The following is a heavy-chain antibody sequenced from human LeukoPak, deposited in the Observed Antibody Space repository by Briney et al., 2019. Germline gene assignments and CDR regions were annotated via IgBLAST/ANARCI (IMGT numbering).Heavy chain of an antibody. D-gene: IGHD3-16*02. V-gene: IGHV3-21*01. J-gene: IGHJ4*02. Sequence: GGSLKLSCAASGFTFSSYSMNWVRQAPGKGLEWVSSISTNSSYIYYADSVKGRFTISRDNAQNSLYLQMNSLRAEDTAVYYCARGGVIVFDYLGQGTLGTV. CDR1: GFTFSSYS. CDR2: ISTNSSYI. CDR3: ARGGVIVFDY.